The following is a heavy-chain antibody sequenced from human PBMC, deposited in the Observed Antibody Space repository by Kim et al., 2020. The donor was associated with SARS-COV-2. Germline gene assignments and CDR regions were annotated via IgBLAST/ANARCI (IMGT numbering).Heavy chain of an antibody. V-gene: IGHV4-59*01. CDR1: GASITSYY. J-gene: IGHJ4*02. CDR3: ASGWGFCSSGSCPRTDS. Sequence: SETLSLTCNVSGASITSYYWSWVRQPPGKGLEWIGYVFYGGETSYNPSVKSRATISLDPSKNQFSLSLTSVTSADTAVYFCASGWGFCSSGSCPRTDSWGQGTQVTVSS. CDR2: VFYGGET. D-gene: IGHD2-15*01.